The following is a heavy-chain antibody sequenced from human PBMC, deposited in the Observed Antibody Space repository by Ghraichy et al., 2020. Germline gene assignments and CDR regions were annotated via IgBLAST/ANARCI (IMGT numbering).Heavy chain of an antibody. CDR3: ATRRLFTVWGSYRDPYYFDY. V-gene: IGHV4-34*01. D-gene: IGHD3-16*02. J-gene: IGHJ4*02. CDR2: INHSGST. CDR1: GGSFSGYY. Sequence: SETLSLTCAVYGGSFSGYYWSWIRQPPGKGLEWIGEINHSGSTNYNPSLKSRVTISVDTSKNQFSLKLSSVTAADTAVYYCATRRLFTVWGSYRDPYYFDYWGQGTLVTVSS.